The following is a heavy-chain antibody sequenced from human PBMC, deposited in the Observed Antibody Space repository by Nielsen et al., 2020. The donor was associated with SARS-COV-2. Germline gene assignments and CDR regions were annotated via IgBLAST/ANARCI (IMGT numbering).Heavy chain of an antibody. Sequence: SETLSLTCTVSGGSVNTGGYYWSWIRQPPGRGLEWIGYVYYTGSTNYNPSLKSRLTISVDTSKSRFSLELSSVTAADTAVYYCARERGYYDSLFYYGLDVWGQGTTVTVSS. V-gene: IGHV4-61*03. CDR1: GGSVNTGGYY. CDR3: ARERGYYDSLFYYGLDV. D-gene: IGHD3-22*01. CDR2: VYYTGST. J-gene: IGHJ6*02.